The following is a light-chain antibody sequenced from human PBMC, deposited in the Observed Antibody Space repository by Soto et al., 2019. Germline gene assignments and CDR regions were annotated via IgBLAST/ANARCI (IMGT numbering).Light chain of an antibody. CDR1: QDIAIY. CDR3: QQLRMYPST. J-gene: IGKJ4*01. V-gene: IGKV1-9*01. CDR2: AAS. Sequence: DIQMTQSPSSVSASLGDRFTSAFRASQDIAIYLAWYQQKPGEAPKLLIYAASTLYGGVPSRFSGSGSGTDFALTITSLQAEDFATYYCQQLRMYPSTFGGGTKV.